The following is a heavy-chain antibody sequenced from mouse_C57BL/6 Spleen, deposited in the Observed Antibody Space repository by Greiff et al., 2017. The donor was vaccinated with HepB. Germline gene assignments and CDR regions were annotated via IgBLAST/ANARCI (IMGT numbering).Heavy chain of an antibody. D-gene: IGHD2-12*01. CDR3: ARDDGAWFAY. CDR1: GFTFSSYT. V-gene: IGHV5-9*01. CDR2: ISGGGGNT. J-gene: IGHJ3*01. Sequence: EVQLVESGGGLVKPGGSLKLSCAASGFTFSSYTMSWVRQTPEKRLEWVATISGGGGNTYYPDSVKGRFTISRDNAKNTLYLQMSSLRSEDTALYYCARDDGAWFAYWGQGTLVTVSA.